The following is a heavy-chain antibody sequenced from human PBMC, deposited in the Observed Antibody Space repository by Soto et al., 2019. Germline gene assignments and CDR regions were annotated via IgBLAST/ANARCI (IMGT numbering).Heavy chain of an antibody. V-gene: IGHV4-59*01. CDR1: GGSISSYY. Sequence: PSETLSLTCTVSGGSISSYYWSWIRQPPGKGLEWIGYIYYSGSTNYNPSLKSRVTISVDTSKNQFSLKLSSVTAADTAVYYCARDLTYCTNGVCYPYYFDYWGQGTLVTVS. CDR2: IYYSGST. J-gene: IGHJ4*02. D-gene: IGHD2-8*01. CDR3: ARDLTYCTNGVCYPYYFDY.